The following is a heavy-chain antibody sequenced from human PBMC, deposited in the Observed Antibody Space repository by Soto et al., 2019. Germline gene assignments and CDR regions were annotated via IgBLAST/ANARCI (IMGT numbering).Heavy chain of an antibody. J-gene: IGHJ6*02. Sequence: QVQLVQSGSELKKPGASVKVSCKASGYTFTSYAMNWVRQAPGQGLEWMGWINTNTGNPTYAQGFTGRFVFSLDTSVSKAYLQICSLQAEDTAVYSCASPPIASACILVGGMDVWGQGTTVTVSS. CDR1: GYTFTSYA. CDR3: ASPPIASACILVGGMDV. D-gene: IGHD6-13*01. V-gene: IGHV7-4-1*01. CDR2: INTNTGNP.